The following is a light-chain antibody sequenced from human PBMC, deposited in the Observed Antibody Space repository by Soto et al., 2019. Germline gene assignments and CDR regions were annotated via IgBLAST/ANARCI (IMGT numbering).Light chain of an antibody. J-gene: IGLJ2*01. Sequence: QSVLTQPASVSGSPGQSITISCTGTSSDVGGYNHVSWYQQHPGKAPKLMIYDVTDRPSGVSNRFPGSKSGNTASLAISGLQAEDEADYYCNSYTSTNTLVFGGGTKLTVL. CDR2: DVT. CDR1: SSDVGGYNH. V-gene: IGLV2-14*03. CDR3: NSYTSTNTLV.